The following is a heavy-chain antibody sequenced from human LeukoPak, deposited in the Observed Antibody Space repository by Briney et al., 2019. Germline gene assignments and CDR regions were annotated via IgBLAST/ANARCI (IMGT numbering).Heavy chain of an antibody. V-gene: IGHV1-24*01. CDR1: GYTLTELS. CDR3: ALYCSGGSCYSYFDY. CDR2: FDPEDGET. J-gene: IGHJ4*02. Sequence: ASVKVSCKVSGYTLTELSMHWVRQAPGKGLEWMGGFDPEDGETIYAQKFQGRVTMTEDTSTDTAYMELSSLRSEDTAVYYCALYCSGGSCYSYFDYWGQGTPVTVSS. D-gene: IGHD2-15*01.